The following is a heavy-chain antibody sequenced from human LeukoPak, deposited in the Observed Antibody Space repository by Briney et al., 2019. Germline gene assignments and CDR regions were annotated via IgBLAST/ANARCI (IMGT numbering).Heavy chain of an antibody. V-gene: IGHV4-34*01. D-gene: IGHD6-13*01. CDR1: GGSFSGYY. J-gene: IGHJ6*02. CDR2: VNHSGST. Sequence: SETLSLTCAVYGGSFSGYYWSWIRQPPGKGLEWIGEVNHSGSTNYNPSLKSRVTISVDTSKNQFSLKLSSVTAADTAVYYCARRNGYSSSWYRAYGMDVWGQGTTVTVSS. CDR3: ARRNGYSSSWYRAYGMDV.